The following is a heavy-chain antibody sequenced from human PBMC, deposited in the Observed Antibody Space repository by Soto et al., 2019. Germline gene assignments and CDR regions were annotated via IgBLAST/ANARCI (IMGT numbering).Heavy chain of an antibody. CDR3: ARHPSPFLEWLSFDY. D-gene: IGHD3-3*02. CDR1: GYSFTSYW. V-gene: IGHV5-51*01. CDR2: IYPGDSDT. J-gene: IGHJ4*02. Sequence: GESLKISCKGSGYSFTSYWIGWVRQMPGKGLEWMGIIYPGDSDTRYSPSFQGQVTISADKSISTAYLQWSSLKASDTAMYYWARHPSPFLEWLSFDYWGQGTLVTVSS.